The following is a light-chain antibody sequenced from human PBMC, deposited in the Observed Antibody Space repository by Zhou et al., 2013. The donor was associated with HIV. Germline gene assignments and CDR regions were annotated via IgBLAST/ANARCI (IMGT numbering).Light chain of an antibody. CDR2: DTS. CDR3: QQSYSTPYT. V-gene: IGKV1-12*01. Sequence: DIQMTQSPSSVSASVGERVTITCRASQFVSRSVAWYQQKSGKTPKLLIYDTSTLQSGVPSRFSGGGSGTDFTLTINSLQPEDFATYYCQQSYSTPYTFGQGTKLEIK. J-gene: IGKJ2*01. CDR1: QFVSRS.